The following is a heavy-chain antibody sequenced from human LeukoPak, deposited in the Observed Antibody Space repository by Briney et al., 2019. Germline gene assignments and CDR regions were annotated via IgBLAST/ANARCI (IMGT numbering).Heavy chain of an antibody. Sequence: SETLSLTCTVSGGSISSSSYYWGWIRQPPGKGLEWIGSIYYSGSTYYNPSLKSRVTISVDTSKNQFSLKLSSVTAADTAVYYCARGPPLTYDGSGYYFFDYWGQGTLVTVSS. CDR3: ARGPPLTYDGSGYYFFDY. CDR1: GGSISSSSYY. J-gene: IGHJ4*02. D-gene: IGHD3-22*01. CDR2: IYYSGST. V-gene: IGHV4-39*01.